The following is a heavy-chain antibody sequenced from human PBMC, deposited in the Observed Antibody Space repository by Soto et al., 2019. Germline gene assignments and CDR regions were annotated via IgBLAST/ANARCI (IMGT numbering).Heavy chain of an antibody. D-gene: IGHD5-18*01. Sequence: SETLSLTCTVSGGSISSYYWSWIRQPPGKGLEWIGYIYYSGSTNYNPSRKSRVTISVDTSKNQFSLKLSSVTAADTAVYYCARTYSWYYYYYYMDVWGKGTTVTVSS. CDR3: ARTYSWYYYYYYMDV. J-gene: IGHJ6*03. V-gene: IGHV4-59*08. CDR2: IYYSGST. CDR1: GGSISSYY.